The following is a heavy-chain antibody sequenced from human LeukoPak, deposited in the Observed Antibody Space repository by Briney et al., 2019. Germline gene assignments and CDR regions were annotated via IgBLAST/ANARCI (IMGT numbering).Heavy chain of an antibody. CDR2: ISYDGSNK. CDR1: GFTFSSYG. D-gene: IGHD3-22*01. CDR3: AKDHGRHYYESIGYYDY. V-gene: IGHV3-30*18. J-gene: IGHJ4*02. Sequence: GGSLRLSCAASGFTFSSYGMHWVRQAPGKGLEWVAVISYDGSNKYYADSVKGRFTISRDNSKNTLFLQMNSLRAEDTAVYYCAKDHGRHYYESIGYYDYRGQGTLVTVSS.